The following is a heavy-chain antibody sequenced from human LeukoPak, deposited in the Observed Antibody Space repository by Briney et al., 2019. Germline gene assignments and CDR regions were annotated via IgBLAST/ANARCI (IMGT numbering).Heavy chain of an antibody. V-gene: IGHV1-2*02. D-gene: IGHD2-15*01. CDR2: INPNSGGT. J-gene: IGHJ4*02. CDR3: ASLEGYCSGGSCYGWSGDY. Sequence: ASVKVSCKASGYTFTSYYMHWVRQAPGQGLEWMGWINPNSGGTNYAQKFQGRVTMTRDTSISTAYMELSRLRSDDTAVYYCASLEGYCSGGSCYGWSGDYWGQGTLVTVSS. CDR1: GYTFTSYY.